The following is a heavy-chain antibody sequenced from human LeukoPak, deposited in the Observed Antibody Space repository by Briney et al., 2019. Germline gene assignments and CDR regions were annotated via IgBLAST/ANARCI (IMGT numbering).Heavy chain of an antibody. CDR3: ARVTLSSGYYY. CDR2: LSHSGNS. CDR1: GYSISSGYF. D-gene: IGHD3-22*01. Sequence: SETLSLTCTVSGYSISSGYFWGWIRQTPGTGLEWIGSLSHSGNSHYNPSLQSRVAISIDTSKKQFSLNLSSVTATDTAVYYCARVTLSSGYYYWGQGTLVTVSS. J-gene: IGHJ4*02. V-gene: IGHV4-38-2*02.